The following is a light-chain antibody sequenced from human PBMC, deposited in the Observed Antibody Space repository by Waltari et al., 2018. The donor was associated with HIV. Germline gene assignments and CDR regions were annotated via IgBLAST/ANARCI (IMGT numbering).Light chain of an antibody. J-gene: IGKJ1*01. V-gene: IGKV1-27*01. CDR2: RAS. Sequence: DIRMTHSPSSLSASVGDRITITCRASQDIGSSLAWYQQMPGTVPKLVIFRASSLQSGVSSRFSGSGSGTYFTLTISSLQPEDAATYFCQKYNSAPHTFGQGTRVEI. CDR1: QDIGSS. CDR3: QKYNSAPHT.